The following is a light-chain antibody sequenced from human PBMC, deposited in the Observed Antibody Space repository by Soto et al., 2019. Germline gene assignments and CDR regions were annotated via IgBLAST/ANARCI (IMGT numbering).Light chain of an antibody. CDR2: DAS. CDR3: QQRSNWPPT. CDR1: QGVSSY. Sequence: EIVLTQSPATLSLSPGERATLSCRASQGVSSYLAWYQQKPGQAPRLLIYDASNRATGIPARFSGSGSGTDLTLTISSLEPEDFAVYYCQQRSNWPPTFGQGTRLEIK. V-gene: IGKV3-11*01. J-gene: IGKJ5*01.